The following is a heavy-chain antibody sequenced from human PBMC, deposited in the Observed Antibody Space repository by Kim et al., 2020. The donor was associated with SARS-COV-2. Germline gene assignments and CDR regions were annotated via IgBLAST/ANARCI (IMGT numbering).Heavy chain of an antibody. V-gene: IGHV4-59*08. CDR3: ARHRGPSGRASFDY. J-gene: IGHJ4*02. CDR2: IYYSGST. D-gene: IGHD1-26*01. Sequence: SETLSLTCTVSGGSISSYYWSWIRQPPGKGLEWIGYIYYSGSTNYNPSLKSRVTISVDTSKNQFSLKLSSVTAADTAVYYCARHRGPSGRASFDYWGQGTLVTVSS. CDR1: GGSISSYY.